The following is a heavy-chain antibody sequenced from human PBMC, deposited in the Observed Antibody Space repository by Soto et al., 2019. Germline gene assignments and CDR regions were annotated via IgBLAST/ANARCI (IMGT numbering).Heavy chain of an antibody. D-gene: IGHD2-15*01. CDR3: ARDGEIVVVVAATPVGSSGWSRSDY. Sequence: GASVKVSCKASGYTFTSYGISWVRQAPGQGLEWMGWISAYNGNTNYAQKLQGRVTMTTDTSTSTAYMELRSLRSDDTAVYYRARDGEIVVVVAATPVGSSGWSRSDYWGQGTLVTVSS. CDR1: GYTFTSYG. V-gene: IGHV1-18*01. CDR2: ISAYNGNT. J-gene: IGHJ4*02.